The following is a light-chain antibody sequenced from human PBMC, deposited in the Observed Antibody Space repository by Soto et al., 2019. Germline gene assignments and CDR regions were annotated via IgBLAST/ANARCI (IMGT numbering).Light chain of an antibody. V-gene: IGLV2-14*01. CDR1: SRDVGLYDY. CDR2: EVT. CDR3: GSYTSTIPPYV. J-gene: IGLJ1*01. Sequence: QSALTQPASVSGSPGQSITISCTGTSRDVGLYDYVSWYQHLPGKAPKLIIYEVTHRPSVVSTRFSGSKSGNTASLTISGLQADDEADYYCGSYTSTIPPYVFGTGTKLTVL.